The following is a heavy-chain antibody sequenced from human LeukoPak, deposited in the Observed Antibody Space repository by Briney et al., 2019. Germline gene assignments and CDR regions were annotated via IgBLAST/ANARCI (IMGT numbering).Heavy chain of an antibody. CDR1: GFTFGSYE. Sequence: GGSLRLSCVASGFTFGSYEMNWVRQAPGKGLEWTSYISSTGSGSTIYYADSVKGRFTISRDNAKNSLYLQMNNLGAEDTAIYYCARFSGYSSGWYMDYWGQGTLVTVSP. CDR2: ISSTGSGSTI. CDR3: ARFSGYSSGWYMDY. J-gene: IGHJ4*02. V-gene: IGHV3-48*03. D-gene: IGHD6-19*01.